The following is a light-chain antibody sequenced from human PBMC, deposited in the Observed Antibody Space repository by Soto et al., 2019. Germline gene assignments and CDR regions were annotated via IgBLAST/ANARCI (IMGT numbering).Light chain of an antibody. CDR2: GAS. J-gene: IGKJ2*01. V-gene: IGKV4-1*01. Sequence: DFVMTQAPDSLAVSLGERATINCKSSQSVLYNSNNKNHLGWFQQKPGHPPKLLIYGASFRPSGVPDRFSGSGSWTAFTLTISSLQAEDVAVYYCQQYYSIPFTFGQGTKLEI. CDR1: QSVLYNSNNKNH. CDR3: QQYYSIPFT.